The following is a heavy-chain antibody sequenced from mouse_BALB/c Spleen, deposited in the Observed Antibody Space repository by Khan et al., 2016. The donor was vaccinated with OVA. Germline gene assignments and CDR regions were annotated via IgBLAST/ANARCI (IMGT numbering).Heavy chain of an antibody. CDR1: GFTLTGYG. J-gene: IGHJ4*01. CDR2: IWGGGST. D-gene: IGHD2-10*01. Sequence: VELVESGPGLVAPSESLSISCTASGFTLTGYGVNWVRQPPGKGLEWMGMIWGGGSTDYNSELKYRMNTSKENSKTQVFLKMNRLQTDDTARYYCARAYYGNYRGAIDYGGQGTSVTVSS. CDR3: ARAYYGNYRGAIDY. V-gene: IGHV2-6-7*01.